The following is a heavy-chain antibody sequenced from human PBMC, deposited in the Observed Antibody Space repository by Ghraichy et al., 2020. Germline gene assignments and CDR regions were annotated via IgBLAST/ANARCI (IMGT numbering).Heavy chain of an antibody. CDR1: GGSISGHY. J-gene: IGHJ4*02. Sequence: SETLSLTCTFYGGSISGHYWSWIRQPPGKRLEWIGFTYYSGSANYNPSLESRATVSVDRSMNQFSLRLTSVTAADTAVYYCARGRDGYNKGLLDYWGQGILVTVSS. CDR3: ARGRDGYNKGLLDY. CDR2: TYYSGSA. V-gene: IGHV4-59*11. D-gene: IGHD5-24*01.